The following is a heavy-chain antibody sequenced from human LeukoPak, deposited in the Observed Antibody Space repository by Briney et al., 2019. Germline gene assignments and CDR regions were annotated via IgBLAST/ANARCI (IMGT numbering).Heavy chain of an antibody. V-gene: IGHV4-59*01. CDR1: GGSISSYY. D-gene: IGHD3-22*01. Sequence: SETLSLTCTVSGGSISSYYWSWIRQPPGKGLEWIGYIYYSGSTNYNPSLKSRVTISVDTSKNQYSLKLSSVTAADTAVYYCAREPVYDSSGYRADAFDIWGQGTMVTVSS. CDR3: AREPVYDSSGYRADAFDI. CDR2: IYYSGST. J-gene: IGHJ3*02.